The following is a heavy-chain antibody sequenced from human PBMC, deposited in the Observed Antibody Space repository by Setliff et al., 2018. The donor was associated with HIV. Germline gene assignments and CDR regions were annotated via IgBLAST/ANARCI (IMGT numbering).Heavy chain of an antibody. CDR3: AREIGDYYDSSGYYPPTDYYYGMDV. V-gene: IGHV1-18*01. CDR1: GYTFTSYD. CDR2: ISAYNGNT. Sequence: ASVKVSCKASGYTFTSYDISWVRQAPGQGLERMGWISAYNGNTNYAQKLQGRVTMATDTSTSTAYMELRSLRSDDTAVYYCAREIGDYYDSSGYYPPTDYYYGMDVWGQGTTVTAP. J-gene: IGHJ6*02. D-gene: IGHD3-22*01.